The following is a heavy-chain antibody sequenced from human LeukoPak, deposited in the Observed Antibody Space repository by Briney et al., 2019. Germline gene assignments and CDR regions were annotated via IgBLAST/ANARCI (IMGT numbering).Heavy chain of an antibody. V-gene: IGHV4-4*08. CDR3: ARDRPYDFWSGSHGDAFDI. Sequence: SETLSLTCTVSDGSISSYYWSWIRQPPGKGLEWIGYIYTSGSTNYNPSLKSRVTISVDMSKNQFSLKLSSVTAADTAVYYCARDRPYDFWSGSHGDAFDIWGQGTMVTVSS. CDR1: DGSISSYY. D-gene: IGHD3-3*01. CDR2: IYTSGST. J-gene: IGHJ3*02.